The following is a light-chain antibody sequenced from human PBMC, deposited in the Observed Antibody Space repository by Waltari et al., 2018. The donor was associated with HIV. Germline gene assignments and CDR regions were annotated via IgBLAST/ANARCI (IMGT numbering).Light chain of an antibody. Sequence: IVLTQSPGTVSLSPGERATLSCRASQTIASNNLAWSQHKSGQSPRLLIYDTSKRASGVSDRFSGSGSETDFTLIITSLEPADSAVYVCHQYDRAPITFGQGTRLEI. CDR3: HQYDRAPIT. J-gene: IGKJ5*01. V-gene: IGKV3-20*01. CDR1: QTIASNN. CDR2: DTS.